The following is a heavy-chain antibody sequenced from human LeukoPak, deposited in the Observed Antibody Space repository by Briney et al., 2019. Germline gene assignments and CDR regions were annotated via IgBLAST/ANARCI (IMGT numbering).Heavy chain of an antibody. CDR2: IIPIFGTA. CDR3: AREGDYYDSSGYPTN. CDR1: GGTFSSYA. Sequence: ASVKVSCKASGGTFSSYAISWVRQAPGQGLEWMGGIIPIFGTANYAQKFQGRVTMTRDMSTSTVYMELSSLRSEDTAVYYCAREGDYYDSSGYPTNWGQGTLVTVSS. J-gene: IGHJ4*02. V-gene: IGHV1-69*05. D-gene: IGHD3-22*01.